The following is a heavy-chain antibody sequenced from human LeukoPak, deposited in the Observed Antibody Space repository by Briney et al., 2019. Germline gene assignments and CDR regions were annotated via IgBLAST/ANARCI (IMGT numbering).Heavy chain of an antibody. CDR3: AKDRCSDGIGCFYYYMDV. J-gene: IGHJ6*03. CDR1: GFTFSSYE. V-gene: IGHV3-48*03. CDR2: ISSSGSSI. D-gene: IGHD2-15*01. Sequence: RGSLRLSCAASGFTFSSYEMNWVRQAPGKGLEWVSYISSSGSSIDYADSLKGRFTISRDNAKNSLYLQMNSLRAEDTAVYYCAKDRCSDGIGCFYYYMDVWGKGTTVTISS.